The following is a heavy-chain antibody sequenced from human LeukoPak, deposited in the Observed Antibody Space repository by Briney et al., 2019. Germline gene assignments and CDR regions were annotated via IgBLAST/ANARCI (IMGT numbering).Heavy chain of an antibody. CDR1: GCTFTSYY. J-gene: IGHJ6*03. Sequence: ASVKVSCKASGCTFTSYYMRWVRQAPGQGLEWMGIINPSGGSTSYAQKFQGRVTMTRDMSTSTVYMELSSLRSEDTAVYYCARQGVDSSYYYYYYMDVWGKGTTGTVSS. V-gene: IGHV1-46*01. CDR2: INPSGGST. D-gene: IGHD3/OR15-3a*01. CDR3: ARQGVDSSYYYYYYMDV.